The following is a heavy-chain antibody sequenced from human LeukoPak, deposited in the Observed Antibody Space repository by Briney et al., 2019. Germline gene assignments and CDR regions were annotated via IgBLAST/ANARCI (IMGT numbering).Heavy chain of an antibody. CDR3: ARGQSVAGTPLYFDY. D-gene: IGHD6-19*01. Sequence: PSETLSLTCTVSGGSISSYYWSWIRQPPGKGLEWIGYIYYSGSTNYNPSLKSRVTISVGTSKNQFSLKLSSVTAADTAVYYCARGQSVAGTPLYFDYWGQGTLVTVSS. J-gene: IGHJ4*02. CDR1: GGSISSYY. CDR2: IYYSGST. V-gene: IGHV4-59*12.